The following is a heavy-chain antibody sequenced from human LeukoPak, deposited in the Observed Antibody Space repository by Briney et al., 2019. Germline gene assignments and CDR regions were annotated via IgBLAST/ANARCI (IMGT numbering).Heavy chain of an antibody. J-gene: IGHJ4*02. D-gene: IGHD6-13*01. CDR1: GYTFTSYG. CDR2: ISGYNGIT. CDR3: ARGSSIAAAGDY. V-gene: IGHV1-18*04. Sequence: ASVKVSCKASGYTFTSYGISWVRQAPGQGLEWMGWISGYNGITNYAQKFQGRVTMTTDTSTSTAYMELRSLRSDDTAVYYCARGSSIAAAGDYWGQGTLVTVSS.